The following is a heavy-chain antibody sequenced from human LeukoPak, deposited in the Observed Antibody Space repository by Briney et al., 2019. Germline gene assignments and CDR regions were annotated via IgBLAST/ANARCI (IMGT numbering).Heavy chain of an antibody. Sequence: SETLSLTCAVYGGSFSGYYWSWIRQPPGKGLEWIGYIYHSGSTYYNPSLKSRVTISVDRSKNQFSLKLSSVTAADTAVYYCARVAGAPRYYYYYGMDVWGQGTTVTVSS. V-gene: IGHV4-30-2*01. CDR3: ARVAGAPRYYYYYGMDV. J-gene: IGHJ6*02. D-gene: IGHD1-26*01. CDR1: GGSFSGYY. CDR2: IYHSGST.